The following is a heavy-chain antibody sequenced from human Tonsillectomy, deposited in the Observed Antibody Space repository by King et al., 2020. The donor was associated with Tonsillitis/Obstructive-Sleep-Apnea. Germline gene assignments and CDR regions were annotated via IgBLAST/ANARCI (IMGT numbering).Heavy chain of an antibody. V-gene: IGHV3-15*07. J-gene: IGHJ6*02. D-gene: IGHD4-17*01. CDR3: TSPYGDYVGLYCYDGMDV. CDR1: GFTFSNAW. CDR2: IKSKTDGGTT. Sequence: VQLVESGGGLVKPGGSLRLSCAASGFTFSNAWMNWVRQAPGKGLEWVGRIKSKTDGGTTDYAAPVKGRFTISRDDSKNTLYLQMNSLKTEDTAVYYCTSPYGDYVGLYCYDGMDVWGQGTTVTVSS.